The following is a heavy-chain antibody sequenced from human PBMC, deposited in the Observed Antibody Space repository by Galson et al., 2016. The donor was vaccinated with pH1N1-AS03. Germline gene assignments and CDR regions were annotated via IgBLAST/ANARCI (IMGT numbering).Heavy chain of an antibody. CDR2: IHVSGST. J-gene: IGHJ4*02. V-gene: IGHV4-61*02. CDR3: ARGTREGKSDFDY. Sequence: TLSLTCTVSGGSISGGSYYWSWIRQTAGEGLEWIGRIHVSGSTDNNPSLQSRVSISMDTSKNQISLDLYSVTAADTAIYYCARGTREGKSDFDYWGQGTLVTASS. CDR1: GGSISGGSYY. D-gene: IGHD1-26*01.